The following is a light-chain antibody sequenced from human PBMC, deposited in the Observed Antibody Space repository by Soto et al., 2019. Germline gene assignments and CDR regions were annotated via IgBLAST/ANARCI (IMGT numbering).Light chain of an antibody. CDR1: QSVLYNSNNKNY. CDR2: WAS. CDR3: QQYYTTPRT. Sequence: DIVMTQSPDSLAVSLGERATINYKSSQSVLYNSNNKNYLAWYQQKPGQPPKLLIYWASTRESGVPDRFSGSGSGTDFTLTISSLQAEDVAVYYCQQYYTTPRTFGQGTKLEIK. V-gene: IGKV4-1*01. J-gene: IGKJ2*01.